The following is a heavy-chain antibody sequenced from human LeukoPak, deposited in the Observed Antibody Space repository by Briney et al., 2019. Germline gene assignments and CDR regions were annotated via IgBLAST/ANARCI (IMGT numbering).Heavy chain of an antibody. CDR2: ISGSSDSI. CDR1: GFTFSTNA. J-gene: IGHJ5*02. CDR3: AKGVVAADS. Sequence: GESLRLSCAASGFTFSTNAMTWVRQAPGKGLEWVSTISGSSDSIYYADSVKGRFTISRDNSKNTLYLQMNSLRAEDTAIYYCAKGVVAADSWGQGTLVTVSS. V-gene: IGHV3-23*01. D-gene: IGHD2-15*01.